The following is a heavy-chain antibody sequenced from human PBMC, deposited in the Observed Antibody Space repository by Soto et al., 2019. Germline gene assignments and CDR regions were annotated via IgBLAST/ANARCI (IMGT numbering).Heavy chain of an antibody. Sequence: GGSLRLSCAASGFTFSSYEMNWVRQAPGKGLEWVSYISSSGSTIYYADSVKGRFTISRDNAKNSLYLQMNSLRAEDTAVYYCARDFPSPLDDKTGYSSGWYPLGYFDYWGQGTLVTVSS. V-gene: IGHV3-48*03. D-gene: IGHD6-19*01. J-gene: IGHJ4*02. CDR1: GFTFSSYE. CDR3: ARDFPSPLDDKTGYSSGWYPLGYFDY. CDR2: ISSSGSTI.